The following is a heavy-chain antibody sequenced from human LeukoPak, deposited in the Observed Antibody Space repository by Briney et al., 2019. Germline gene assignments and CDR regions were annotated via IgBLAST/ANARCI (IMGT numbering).Heavy chain of an antibody. J-gene: IGHJ3*02. D-gene: IGHD4-23*01. V-gene: IGHV1-18*01. CDR3: ARDRRWFNIEPDAFDI. Sequence: GASVKVSCKASGGTFSSYAISWVRQAPGQGLEWMGWISAYNGNTNYAQKLQGRVTMTTDTSTSTAYMELRSLRSDDTAVYYCARDRRWFNIEPDAFDIWGQGTMVTVSS. CDR2: ISAYNGNT. CDR1: GGTFSSYA.